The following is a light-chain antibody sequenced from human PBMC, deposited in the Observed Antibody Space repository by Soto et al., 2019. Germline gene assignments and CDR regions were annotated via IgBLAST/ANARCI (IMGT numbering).Light chain of an antibody. CDR3: SSYTSSTTGV. J-gene: IGLJ1*01. V-gene: IGLV2-14*01. CDR2: EVS. Sequence: QSVLTQPASVSGSPGQSITISCTGTSSDVGGYNYVSWYQQHPGKAPKLMIYEVSNRPSGVSNRFSGSKSGNTASLTISGLQAEDEADYYCSSYTSSTTGVFGPGTKGTVL. CDR1: SSDVGGYNY.